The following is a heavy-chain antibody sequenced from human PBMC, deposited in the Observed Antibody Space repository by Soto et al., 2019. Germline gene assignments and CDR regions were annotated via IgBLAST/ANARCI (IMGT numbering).Heavy chain of an antibody. CDR2: IYYSGST. D-gene: IGHD6-13*01. J-gene: IGHJ6*02. V-gene: IGHV4-59*01. CDR1: GGSISSYY. Sequence: SETLSLTCTVSGGSISSYYWSWIRQPPGKGLEWIGYIYYSGSTNYNPSLKSRVTISVDTSKNQFSLKLSSVTAADTAVYYCARVWDGRVGRIEQQLAGAKYYGMDVWGQGTTVTVSS. CDR3: ARVWDGRVGRIEQQLAGAKYYGMDV.